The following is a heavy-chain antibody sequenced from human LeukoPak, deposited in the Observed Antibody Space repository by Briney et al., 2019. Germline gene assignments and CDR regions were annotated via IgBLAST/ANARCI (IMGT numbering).Heavy chain of an antibody. CDR3: ARGDYYGSGSYYFGY. CDR1: GGTFSSYA. Sequence: ASVKVSCKASGGTFSSYAISWVRQAPGQGLEWIGGIIPIFGTANYAQKFQGRVTITADESTSTAYMELSSLRSEDTAVYYCARGDYYGSGSYYFGYWGQGTLVTVSS. CDR2: IIPIFGTA. D-gene: IGHD3-10*01. V-gene: IGHV1-69*13. J-gene: IGHJ4*02.